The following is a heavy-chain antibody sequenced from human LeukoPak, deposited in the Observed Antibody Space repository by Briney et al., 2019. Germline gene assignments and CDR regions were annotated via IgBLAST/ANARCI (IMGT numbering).Heavy chain of an antibody. V-gene: IGHV3-66*02. CDR2: IYSGGST. D-gene: IGHD6-13*01. Sequence: GGSLRLSCAASGFTVSSNYMSWVRQAPGKGLEWVSVIYSGGSTYYADSVKGRFTISRDNSKNTLYLQMNSLRAEDTAVYYCARDLNGQQLVLIFGYWGQGTLVTVSS. CDR1: GFTVSSNY. J-gene: IGHJ4*02. CDR3: ARDLNGQQLVLIFGY.